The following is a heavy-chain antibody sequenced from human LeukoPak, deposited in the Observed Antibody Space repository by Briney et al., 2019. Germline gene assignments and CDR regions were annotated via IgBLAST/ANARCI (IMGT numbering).Heavy chain of an antibody. D-gene: IGHD3-22*01. J-gene: IGHJ3*02. V-gene: IGHV4-30-2*01. CDR2: IQHSGGT. CDR3: ASPMTLVLRGLAGIDAFNI. CDR1: GGSISSGGYY. Sequence: KPSETLSLTCTVSGGSISSGGYYWSWIRQPPGKGLEWIGHIQHSGGTYYSPSLRSRVTMSLDRSKNQFSLNLSSATAADTAVYYCASPMTLVLRGLAGIDAFNIWGQGTLVTVSS.